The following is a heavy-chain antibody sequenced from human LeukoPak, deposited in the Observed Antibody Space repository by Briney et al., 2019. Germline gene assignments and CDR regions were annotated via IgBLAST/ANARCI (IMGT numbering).Heavy chain of an antibody. CDR3: AREPYYYDSSGYLDY. J-gene: IGHJ4*02. D-gene: IGHD3-22*01. CDR2: INWNGGST. CDR1: GFTFDDYG. Sequence: PGGSLRLSCAASGFTFDDYGMSWVRQAPGKGLEWVSGINWNGGSTGYADSVKGRFTISRDNVKNSLYLQMNSLRAEDTASYYCAREPYYYDSSGYLDYWGQGTLVTVSS. V-gene: IGHV3-20*04.